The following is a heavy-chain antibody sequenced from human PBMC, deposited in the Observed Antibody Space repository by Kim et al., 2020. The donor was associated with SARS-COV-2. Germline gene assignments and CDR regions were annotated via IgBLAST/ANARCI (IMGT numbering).Heavy chain of an antibody. J-gene: IGHJ3*02. Sequence: SETLSLTCTVSGGSISSGGYYWSWIHQHPGKGLEWIGYIYYSGSTYYNPSLKSRVTISVDTSKNQFSLKLSSVTAADTAVYYCARALITMVRPAFDIWGQGTMVTVSS. CDR3: ARALITMVRPAFDI. V-gene: IGHV4-31*03. D-gene: IGHD3-10*01. CDR2: IYYSGST. CDR1: GGSISSGGYY.